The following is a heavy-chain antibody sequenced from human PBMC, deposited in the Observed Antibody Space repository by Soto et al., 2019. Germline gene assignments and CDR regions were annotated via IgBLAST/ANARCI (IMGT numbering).Heavy chain of an antibody. D-gene: IGHD6-13*01. J-gene: IGHJ4*02. V-gene: IGHV4-30-2*01. CDR3: ASGQQLVRNY. CDR2: IYHSGSP. Sequence: QLQLQESGSGLVKPSQTLSLTCAVSGGSISSGGYSWSWIRQPPGKGLEWIGYIYHSGSPYYNPSPKGRDTLSADRSKNQSSLKMSSVTAADTAVYYCASGQQLVRNYGGQGTLVTVSS. CDR1: GGSISSGGYS.